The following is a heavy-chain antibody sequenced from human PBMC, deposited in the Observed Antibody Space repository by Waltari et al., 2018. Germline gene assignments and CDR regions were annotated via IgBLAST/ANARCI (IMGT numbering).Heavy chain of an antibody. CDR1: GGPISSISSY. J-gene: IGHJ5*02. CDR3: ARHEWFGELTNNWFDP. CDR2: IHYSGST. Sequence: QLQLQESGPGLVKPSETLSLTCTVSGGPISSISSYWGWIRQPPGKGLEWIGTIHYSGSTYYNPSLKSRVTISGDTSKSQFSLMLSSVTAADTAVYYCARHEWFGELTNNWFDPWGRGTLVTVSS. D-gene: IGHD3-10*01. V-gene: IGHV4-39*01.